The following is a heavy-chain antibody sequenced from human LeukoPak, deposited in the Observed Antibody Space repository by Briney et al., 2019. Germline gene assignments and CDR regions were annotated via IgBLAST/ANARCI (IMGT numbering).Heavy chain of an antibody. CDR3: ARLSTRGYAYGRSDFDS. Sequence: SSETLSLTCTVSGYSINSVYYWGWIRQPPEKGLEWIGSIHHSGTTYFNPSLKSRVTISMDTSRNQFSLKLTSVTAADTAVYYCARLSTRGYAYGRSDFDSWGQGTLVTVSS. J-gene: IGHJ4*02. CDR2: IHHSGTT. CDR1: GYSINSVYY. D-gene: IGHD5-18*01. V-gene: IGHV4-38-2*02.